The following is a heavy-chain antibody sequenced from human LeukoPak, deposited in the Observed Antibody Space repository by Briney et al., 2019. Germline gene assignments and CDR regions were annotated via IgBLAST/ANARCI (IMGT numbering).Heavy chain of an antibody. V-gene: IGHV4-61*02. D-gene: IGHD3-9*01. Sequence: PSETLSLTCTVSGGFITSDNYYWSWIRQPAGKGLEWIGRIYASGNTNYNPSLKSRITISVDTSKNQFSLKLSSVTAADTAVYYCARDFDSPMAFDIWGQGTMVSVSS. CDR3: ARDFDSPMAFDI. CDR1: GGFITSDNYY. J-gene: IGHJ3*02. CDR2: IYASGNT.